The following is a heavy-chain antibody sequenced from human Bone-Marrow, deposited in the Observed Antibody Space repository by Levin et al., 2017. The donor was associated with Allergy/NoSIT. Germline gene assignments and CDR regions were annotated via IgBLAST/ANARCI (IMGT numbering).Heavy chain of an antibody. Sequence: PPGGSLRLSCAASGFTFTSYAMTWVRQAPGKGLEWVSAINGGGTSTFYADSVKGRFTISRDNSKKTLYLQMDSLRAEDTAVYYCAKYLGDSQELFRDYVNPPFYYYYYMDVWGKGTTVSVSS. J-gene: IGHJ6*03. CDR3: AKYLGDSQELFRDYVNPPFYYYYYMDV. CDR2: INGGGTST. V-gene: IGHV3-23*01. D-gene: IGHD4-17*01. CDR1: GFTFTSYA.